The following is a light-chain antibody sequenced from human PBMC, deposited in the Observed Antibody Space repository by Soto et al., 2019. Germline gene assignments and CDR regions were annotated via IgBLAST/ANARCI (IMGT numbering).Light chain of an antibody. V-gene: IGKV1-5*01. CDR1: QSISSW. CDR3: QQYNSYPWT. J-gene: IGKJ1*01. CDR2: DAS. Sequence: DIQMPQSPSPLSASVGDRVTITCLASQSISSWLAWYQQKPGKAPKLLIYDASSLESGVPSRFSGSGPGTEFTLTISSLQPDDFATYHCQQYNSYPWTFGQGTKVDIK.